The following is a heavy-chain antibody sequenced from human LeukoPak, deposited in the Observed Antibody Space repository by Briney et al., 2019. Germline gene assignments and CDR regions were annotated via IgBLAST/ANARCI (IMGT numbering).Heavy chain of an antibody. CDR1: GGSISSYY. J-gene: IGHJ3*02. V-gene: IGHV4-59*01. Sequence: SKTLSLTCTVSGGSISSYYWSWIRQPPGKGLEWIGYIYYSGSTNYNPSLKSRVTISVDTSKNQFSLKLSSVTAADTAVYYCARDQLGDAVDIWGQGTMVTVSS. D-gene: IGHD3-16*01. CDR3: ARDQLGDAVDI. CDR2: IYYSGST.